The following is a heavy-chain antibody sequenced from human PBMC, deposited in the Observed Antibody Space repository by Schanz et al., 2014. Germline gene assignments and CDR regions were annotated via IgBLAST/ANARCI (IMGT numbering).Heavy chain of an antibody. Sequence: QVQLVESGGGLVKPGGSLRLSCAASGFTFSDYYMSWIRQAPGKGLEWVSYISSSGSYTNYADSVKGRFTTSRDNGKNSLYLQMNSLRAEDTAVYYCARPSDSSWYMDVWGKGTTVTGSS. CDR1: GFTFSDYY. D-gene: IGHD2-21*02. J-gene: IGHJ6*03. CDR3: ARPSDSSWYMDV. V-gene: IGHV3-11*06. CDR2: ISSSGSYT.